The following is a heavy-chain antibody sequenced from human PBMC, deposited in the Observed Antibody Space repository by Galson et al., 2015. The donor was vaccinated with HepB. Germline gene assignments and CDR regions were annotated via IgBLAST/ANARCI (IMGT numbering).Heavy chain of an antibody. D-gene: IGHD1-26*01. V-gene: IGHV3-7*01. CDR2: IKHDGSEE. CDR3: ARSRGELHSDDS. Sequence: SLRLSCAASGFSFSDYWMSWVRQAPGKGLEWVANIKHDGSEEYYVDSMKGRIIISKDNAKNSLYLQMNSLRAEDTAVYYCARSRGELHSDDSWGQGTLVTVSS. J-gene: IGHJ4*02. CDR1: GFSFSDYW.